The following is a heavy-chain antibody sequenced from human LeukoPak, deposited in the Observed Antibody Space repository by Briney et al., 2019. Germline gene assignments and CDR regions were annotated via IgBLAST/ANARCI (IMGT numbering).Heavy chain of an antibody. V-gene: IGHV3-23*01. CDR3: ATAPLSAPTDY. J-gene: IGHJ4*02. CDR1: GFTFSSYA. Sequence: GGSLRLSCAASGFTFSSYAMSWVRQAPGKGLEWVSAISGSGGSTYYADSVKGRFTISRDNSENTLYLQMNSLRAEDTAVYYCATAPLSAPTDYWGQGTLVTVSS. D-gene: IGHD6-25*01. CDR2: ISGSGGST.